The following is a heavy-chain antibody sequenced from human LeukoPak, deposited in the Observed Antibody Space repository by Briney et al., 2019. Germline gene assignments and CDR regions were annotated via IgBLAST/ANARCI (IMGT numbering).Heavy chain of an antibody. D-gene: IGHD3-16*01. CDR3: ARLGINDSLLLGFDY. J-gene: IGHJ4*02. Sequence: QSGGSLRLSCAASGFTFSNYAMHWVRQAPGKGLEWVAVISFDGSNKYSPDSVKGRFTISRDNSKNTLYLQMDSLRTEDTAVYYCARLGINDSLLLGFDYWGQGSLVTVSS. CDR2: ISFDGSNK. CDR1: GFTFSNYA. V-gene: IGHV3-30-3*01.